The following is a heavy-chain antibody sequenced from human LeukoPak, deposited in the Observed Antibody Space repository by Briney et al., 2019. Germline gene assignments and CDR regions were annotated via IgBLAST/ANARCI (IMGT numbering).Heavy chain of an antibody. Sequence: GGSLRLSCAPSALTSNTYTTHWVRHAPGEGREWVSSITSGSSYIYYADSVMGRFTISRDNAKNSLYLQMISLRAEDTAVYYCARILGYCCGTSCQDYWGQGTVVTVSS. V-gene: IGHV3-21*01. J-gene: IGHJ4*02. CDR2: ITSGSSYI. D-gene: IGHD2-2*01. CDR3: ARILGYCCGTSCQDY. CDR1: ALTSNTYT.